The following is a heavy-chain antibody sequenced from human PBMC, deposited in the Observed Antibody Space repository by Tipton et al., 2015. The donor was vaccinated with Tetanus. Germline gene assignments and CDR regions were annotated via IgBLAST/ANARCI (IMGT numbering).Heavy chain of an antibody. CDR3: ARDQVLHSADWYENFSFDV. V-gene: IGHV3-30*03. Sequence: SLRLSCVGSGVTFNTYGIHWVRQAPGKGLEWVAVITYDGTNQYYRDSVKGRFTVSRDNSRNTVFLHMSSLRAEDTAVYYCARDQVLHSADWYENFSFDVWGQGAMFSVPS. D-gene: IGHD1-26*01. CDR2: ITYDGTNQ. CDR1: GVTFNTYG. J-gene: IGHJ3*01.